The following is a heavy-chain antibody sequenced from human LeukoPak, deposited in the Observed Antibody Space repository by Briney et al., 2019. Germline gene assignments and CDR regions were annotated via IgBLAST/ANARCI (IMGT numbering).Heavy chain of an antibody. Sequence: PSQTLSLTCTVSAGSISSGGYYWSWIRQHPGKGLEWIGYIYYSGSTYYNPSLKSRVTISVDTSKNQFSLKLSSVTAADTAVYYCARSTCSSTSCYIDYWGQGTLVTVSS. CDR1: AGSISSGGYY. CDR3: ARSTCSSTSCYIDY. J-gene: IGHJ4*02. D-gene: IGHD2-2*02. V-gene: IGHV4-31*03. CDR2: IYYSGST.